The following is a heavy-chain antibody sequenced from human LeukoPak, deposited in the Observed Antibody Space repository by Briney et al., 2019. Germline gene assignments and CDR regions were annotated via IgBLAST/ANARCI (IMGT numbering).Heavy chain of an antibody. CDR2: IYHSGSP. V-gene: IGHV4-4*02. D-gene: IGHD1-1*01. CDR3: ARVNINNWHSCDY. CDR1: GGSISSNNW. J-gene: IGHJ4*02. Sequence: SETLSLTCAVSGGSISSNNWWGWVRQPPGKGLEWIGEIYHSGSPNYNPSLQSRVTISVDKSRNHFSLNLSSVTAADTAVYYCARVNINNWHSCDYWGQGTLVTVSS.